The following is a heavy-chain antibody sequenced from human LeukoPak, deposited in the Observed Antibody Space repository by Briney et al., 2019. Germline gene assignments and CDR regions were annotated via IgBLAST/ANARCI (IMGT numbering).Heavy chain of an antibody. Sequence: ASVKVSCKASGYTFTSYDINWVRQATGQGLEWMGWMNPNSGNTGYAQKFQGRVTMTRNTSISTAYMELSSLRSDDTAVYYCARAHSSGGVVNYYYGMDVWGQGTTVTVSS. D-gene: IGHD6-19*01. CDR3: ARAHSSGGVVNYYYGMDV. J-gene: IGHJ6*02. CDR2: MNPNSGNT. CDR1: GYTFTSYD. V-gene: IGHV1-8*01.